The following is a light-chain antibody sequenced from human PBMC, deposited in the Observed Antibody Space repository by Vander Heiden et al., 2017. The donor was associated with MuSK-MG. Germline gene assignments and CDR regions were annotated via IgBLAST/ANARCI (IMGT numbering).Light chain of an antibody. J-gene: IGLJ7*01. CDR2: NDD. Sequence: SSVLTQPPSVSVVPGQTARSTCGGNNIGSKSVHWYQQTPGQPHVLVVYNDDYRPAGSPEHFSASNAGNTATLTTRRVEAGDEADYYGQVGDSANDAVFGGGTKLTVL. CDR1: NIGSKS. CDR3: QVGDSANDAV. V-gene: IGLV3-21*02.